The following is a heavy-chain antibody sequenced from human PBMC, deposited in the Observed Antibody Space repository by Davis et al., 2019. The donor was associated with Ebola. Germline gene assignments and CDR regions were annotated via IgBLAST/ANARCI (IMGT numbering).Heavy chain of an antibody. D-gene: IGHD5-18*01. CDR1: GYTFTNYY. V-gene: IGHV1-46*01. Sequence: ASVKVSCKASGYTFTNYYMHWVRQAPGQGLEWMGMINPNDGRTIYAQKFRGRVTMTRDTSISTAYMELSTLRSDDTAMYYCARGHTYGRWDDWFDPWGQGTLVTVSS. J-gene: IGHJ5*02. CDR2: INPNDGRT. CDR3: ARGHTYGRWDDWFDP.